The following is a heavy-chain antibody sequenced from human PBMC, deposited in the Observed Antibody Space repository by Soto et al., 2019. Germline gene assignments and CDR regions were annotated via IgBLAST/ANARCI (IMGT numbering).Heavy chain of an antibody. J-gene: IGHJ5*02. CDR2: ISHTDRLT. CDR1: GFTFSYYE. D-gene: IGHD6-13*01. Sequence: EVQLAESGGDLVQPGGSLRLSCVGSGFTFSYYEMNWVRQAPGKGLELVAFISHTDRLTHYPDSVKGRFTISRDNAKNSLYLEMTSLRVEDTGVYYCARDTGRASADLWGQGTLVTVSS. V-gene: IGHV3-48*03. CDR3: ARDTGRASADL.